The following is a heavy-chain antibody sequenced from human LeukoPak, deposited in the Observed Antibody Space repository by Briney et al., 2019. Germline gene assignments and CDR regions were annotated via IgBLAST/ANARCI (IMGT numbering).Heavy chain of an antibody. Sequence: PSVNVSCKASGYPFTTYYIHWVRPAPGQGLEWMGCINPKNGDSKYAQKFQGRVTMTRATSIATAYMEVSRLTSDDTAVYFCARAGYDYGDSSDFWGQGTLVTVSS. CDR3: ARAGYDYGDSSDF. CDR2: INPKNGDS. CDR1: GYPFTTYY. V-gene: IGHV1-2*02. D-gene: IGHD4-17*01. J-gene: IGHJ4*02.